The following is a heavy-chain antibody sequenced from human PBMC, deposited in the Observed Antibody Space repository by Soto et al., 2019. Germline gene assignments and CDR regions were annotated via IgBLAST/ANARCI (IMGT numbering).Heavy chain of an antibody. CDR2: ISSSSSYI. D-gene: IGHD6-19*01. CDR1: GFTFSSYS. J-gene: IGHJ4*02. V-gene: IGHV3-21*01. CDR3: ARDPATRGWYDY. Sequence: EVQLVESGGGLVKPGGSLRLSCAASGFTFSSYSMNWVRQAPGKGLEWVSSISSSSSYIYYADSVKGRFTISRDNAKNSLYLQMTSLRAEDTAVYYCARDPATRGWYDYWGQGTLVTVAS.